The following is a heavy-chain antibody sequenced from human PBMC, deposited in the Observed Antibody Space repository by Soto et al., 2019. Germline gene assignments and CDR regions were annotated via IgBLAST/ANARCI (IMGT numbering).Heavy chain of an antibody. D-gene: IGHD3-22*01. CDR2: INPNSGGT. CDR1: GYTFTGYY. Sequence: ASVKVSCKASGYTFTGYYMHWVRQAPGQGLEWMGWINPNSGGTNYEQKFQGRVTMARDTSISTAYMELSRLRSDDTAVYYCARGLDYYDSSGYFTTYYFDFWGQGALVTVSS. V-gene: IGHV1-2*02. J-gene: IGHJ4*02. CDR3: ARGLDYYDSSGYFTTYYFDF.